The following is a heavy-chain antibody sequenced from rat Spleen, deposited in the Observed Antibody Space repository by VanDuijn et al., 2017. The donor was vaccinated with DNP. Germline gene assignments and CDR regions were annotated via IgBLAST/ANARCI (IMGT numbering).Heavy chain of an antibody. CDR1: GFTFSDYA. CDR2: ISYDGSDT. D-gene: IGHD5-1*01. J-gene: IGHJ2*01. CDR3: TRQLGLDY. V-gene: IGHV5-7*01. Sequence: EVQLVESDGGLVQPGRSLKLSCAASGFTFSDYAMAWVRQSPKKSLEWVAIISYDGSDTYYRDSVKGRFTISRDDAKNSLYLQMNSLRSEDTATYYCTRQLGLDYWGQGVMVTVSS.